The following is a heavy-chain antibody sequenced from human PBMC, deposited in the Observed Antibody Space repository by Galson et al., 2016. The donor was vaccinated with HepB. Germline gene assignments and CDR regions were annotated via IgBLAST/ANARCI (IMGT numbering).Heavy chain of an antibody. V-gene: IGHV3-33*01. Sequence: SLRLSCAASGFTFSSYGMHWVRQAPGKGLEWVAVIWYDGSKKNYADSVKGRFTISRDNSKNTLYLQMNSLRAEDTAVYYCARDYGDYNWFDPWGQGTLVTVSS. J-gene: IGHJ5*02. CDR1: GFTFSSYG. CDR3: ARDYGDYNWFDP. CDR2: IWYDGSKK. D-gene: IGHD4-17*01.